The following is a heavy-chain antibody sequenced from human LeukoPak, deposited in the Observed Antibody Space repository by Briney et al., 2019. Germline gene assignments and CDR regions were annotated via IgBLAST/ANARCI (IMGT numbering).Heavy chain of an antibody. V-gene: IGHV5-51*01. J-gene: IGHJ3*02. CDR1: GYSFTSYW. CDR2: IYPGDSDT. D-gene: IGHD2-2*01. CDR3: ARSCTSTSCYLTDAFDI. Sequence: GESLKISCKGSGYSFTSYWIGWVRQTPGKGLEWMGIIYPGDSDTRYSPSFQGQVTISADKSISTAYLQWSSLKASDTAMYYCARSCTSTSCYLTDAFDIWGQGTMVTVSS.